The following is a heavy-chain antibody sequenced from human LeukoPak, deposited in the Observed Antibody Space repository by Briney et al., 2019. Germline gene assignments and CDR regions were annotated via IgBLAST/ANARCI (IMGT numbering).Heavy chain of an antibody. D-gene: IGHD6-19*01. V-gene: IGHV3-30*02. CDR3: AAAGLGVAHWFDP. J-gene: IGHJ5*02. Sequence: PGGSLRLSCAASGFPFSNFVIHWVRQAPGKGLEWLAWLPYDGSYNSTAASLKGRFAISKDITKNTVYLDMDSLTPEDTAVYYCAAAGLGVAHWFDPWGQGTLVTVSS. CDR1: GFPFSNFV. CDR2: LPYDGSYN.